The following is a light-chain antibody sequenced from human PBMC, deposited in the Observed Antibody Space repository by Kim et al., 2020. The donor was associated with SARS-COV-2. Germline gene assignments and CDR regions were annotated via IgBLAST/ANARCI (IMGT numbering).Light chain of an antibody. J-gene: IGKJ5*01. CDR2: GAS. CDR1: QDIRND. Sequence: DIQMTQSPSSLSASVGDRVTITCRASQDIRNDLGWYQQNPGRAPKRLIYGASSLQSGVPSRFSGSGSGTEFTLTISSVQPEDSATYFCLQHSTYPITFGQGTRLVIK. V-gene: IGKV1-17*01. CDR3: LQHSTYPIT.